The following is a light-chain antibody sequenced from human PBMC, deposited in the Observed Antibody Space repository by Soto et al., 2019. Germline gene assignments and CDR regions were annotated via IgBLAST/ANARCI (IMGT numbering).Light chain of an antibody. Sequence: DFQMYNSPFSLSASVGDRVTITCQASQDISDFLNWYQQKPGAAPKLLIYDASNLQAGVPSRFSGSGSGTKFTLTIASLQPDDFTHYYCQLYASLSRTFGPGTNV. CDR2: DAS. CDR1: QDISDF. CDR3: QLYASLSRT. J-gene: IGKJ1*01. V-gene: IGKV1-33*01.